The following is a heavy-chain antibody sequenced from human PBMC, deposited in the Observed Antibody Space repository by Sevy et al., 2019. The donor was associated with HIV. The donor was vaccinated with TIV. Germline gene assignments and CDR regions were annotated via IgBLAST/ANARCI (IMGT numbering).Heavy chain of an antibody. CDR1: GYIFTTYY. D-gene: IGHD5-12*01. CDR2: INPNSGGT. V-gene: IGHV1-2*06. J-gene: IGHJ4*02. CDR3: AVVATLRNFDY. Sequence: ASVKVSCKTSGYIFTTYYMHWVRQAPGQGLEWMGRINPNSGGTIYAQKFQDRVTMTRDTSISTAYMDVSSLRSDDTAVYYCAVVATLRNFDYWGQGTLVTVSS.